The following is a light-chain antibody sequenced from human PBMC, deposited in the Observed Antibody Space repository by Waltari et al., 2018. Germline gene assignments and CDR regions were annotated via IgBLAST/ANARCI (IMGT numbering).Light chain of an antibody. CDR3: GSWDAGLNGWV. CDR1: SSNIGSNS. J-gene: IGLJ3*02. CDR2: SNN. V-gene: IGLV1-44*01. Sequence: QSVLSQPPSASGTPGQRVTISCSGSSSNIGSNSVNWYQQLPGTAPKLFIGSNNQRPAGVPGRFSGSQSGTSASLAISGLQSEDEADYYCGSWDAGLNGWVFGGGTKLTVL.